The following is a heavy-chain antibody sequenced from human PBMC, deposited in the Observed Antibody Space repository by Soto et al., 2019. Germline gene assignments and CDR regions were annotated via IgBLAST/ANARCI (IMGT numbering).Heavy chain of an antibody. Sequence: SETLSLTCNLSGGSFHNFYWLWIRQPPGKGLEWVGHVHYSGSTNYSPSLNSRATISLDTSKSQLSLKLRSVTAADTAMYFCARGVDYYATSGYFSFDSCGQGITVTVYS. CDR2: VHYSGST. V-gene: IGHV4-59*01. CDR3: ARGVDYYATSGYFSFDS. D-gene: IGHD3-16*01. J-gene: IGHJ4*02. CDR1: GGSFHNFY.